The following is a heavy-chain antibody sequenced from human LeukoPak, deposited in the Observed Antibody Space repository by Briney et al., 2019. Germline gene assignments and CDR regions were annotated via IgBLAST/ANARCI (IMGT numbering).Heavy chain of an antibody. V-gene: IGHV1-46*01. CDR2: INPSGGST. Sequence: ASVKVSCKASGYTFTSYYMHWVRQAPGQGLEWMGIINPSGGSTSYAQKFQGRVTMTRDTSISTAYMELSRLRSDDTAVYYCARAVSRVAFDIWGQGTMVTVSS. CDR1: GYTFTSYY. D-gene: IGHD2-8*01. J-gene: IGHJ3*02. CDR3: ARAVSRVAFDI.